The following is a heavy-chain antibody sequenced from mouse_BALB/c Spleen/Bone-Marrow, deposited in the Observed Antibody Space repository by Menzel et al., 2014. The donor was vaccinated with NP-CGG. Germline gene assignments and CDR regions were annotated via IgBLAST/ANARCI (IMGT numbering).Heavy chain of an antibody. CDR1: GYAFTNYL. J-gene: IGHJ2*01. CDR3: ARHYFDY. V-gene: IGHV1-54*01. Sequence: VQLQQSGAELVRPGTSVKASCKASGYAFTNYLIEWVEQRPGQGLEWIGVINPGSGGTNYNEKFKGKATLTADKSSSTAYMQLSSLTSDDSAVYFCARHYFDYWGQGTTLTVSS. CDR2: INPGSGGT.